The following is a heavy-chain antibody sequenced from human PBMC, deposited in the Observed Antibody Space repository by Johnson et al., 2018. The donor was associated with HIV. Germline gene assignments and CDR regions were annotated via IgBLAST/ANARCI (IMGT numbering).Heavy chain of an antibody. J-gene: IGHJ3*02. CDR2: LQLVGGKK. Sequence: QVQLVESGGGVVSPGGSLRPSGEALGSTSVNFAMTWVGRAPDKGLGWVPVLQLVGGKKYKQDPGKADFTFSKANSKKTLYLQMNSLRAEDTAVYYCARGYYDSSGRTGAFDIWGQGTMVTVSS. D-gene: IGHD3-22*01. V-gene: IGHV3-30-3*01. CDR1: GSTSVNFA. CDR3: ARGYYDSSGRTGAFDI.